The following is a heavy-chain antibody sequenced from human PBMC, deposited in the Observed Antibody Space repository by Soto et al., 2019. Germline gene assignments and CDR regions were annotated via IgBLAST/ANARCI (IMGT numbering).Heavy chain of an antibody. V-gene: IGHV3-23*01. CDR1: GFTFSSYA. J-gene: IGHJ3*02. D-gene: IGHD2-15*01. CDR2: ISGSGGST. Sequence: EVQLLESGGGLVQPGGSLRLSCAASGFTFSSYAMSWVRQAPGKGLEWVSAISGSGGSTYYADSVKGRFTISRDNSKNTLYLQMNSLRAEDTAVYYCAKDRYLSGGSCYSEWAFDIWGQGTMVTVSS. CDR3: AKDRYLSGGSCYSEWAFDI.